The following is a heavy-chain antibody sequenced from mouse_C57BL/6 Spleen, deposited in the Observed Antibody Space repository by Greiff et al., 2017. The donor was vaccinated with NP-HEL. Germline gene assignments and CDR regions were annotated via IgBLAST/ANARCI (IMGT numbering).Heavy chain of an antibody. Sequence: VMLVESGPGLVAPSQSLSITCTVSGFSLTSYGVDWVRQSPGKGLEWLGVIWGVGSTNYNSALKSRLSISKDNSKSQVFLKMNSLQTDDTAMYYCASRLLQAMDYWGQGTSVTVSS. D-gene: IGHD2-3*01. CDR1: GFSLTSYG. CDR3: ASRLLQAMDY. CDR2: IWGVGST. V-gene: IGHV2-6*01. J-gene: IGHJ4*01.